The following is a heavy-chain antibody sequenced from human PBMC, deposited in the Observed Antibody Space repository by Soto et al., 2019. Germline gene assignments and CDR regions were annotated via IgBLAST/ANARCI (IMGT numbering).Heavy chain of an antibody. J-gene: IGHJ4*02. CDR1: GFTFSSYA. CDR2: ISYDGSNK. Sequence: GGSLRLSCAASGFTFSSYAMHWVRQAPGKGLEWVAVISYDGSNKYYADSVKGRFTISRDNSKNTLYLQMNSLRAEDTAVYYCALGYYYGSGSLDYWGQGTLVTVSS. V-gene: IGHV3-30*04. D-gene: IGHD3-10*01. CDR3: ALGYYYGSGSLDY.